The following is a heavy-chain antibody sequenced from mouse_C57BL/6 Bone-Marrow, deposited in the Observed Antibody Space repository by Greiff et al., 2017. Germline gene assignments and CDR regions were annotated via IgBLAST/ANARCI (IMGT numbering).Heavy chain of an antibody. CDR1: GFTFSSYA. V-gene: IGHV5-9-1*02. CDR2: ISSGGDYI. J-gene: IGHJ2*01. D-gene: IGHD1-1*01. Sequence: EVQVVESGEGLVKPGGSLKLSCAASGFTFSSYAMSWVRQTPEKRLEWVAYISSGGDYIYYADTVKGRFTISRDNARNTLYLQMSSLKSEDTAMYYCTRDWDYGSSYFDYWGQGTTLTVSS. CDR3: TRDWDYGSSYFDY.